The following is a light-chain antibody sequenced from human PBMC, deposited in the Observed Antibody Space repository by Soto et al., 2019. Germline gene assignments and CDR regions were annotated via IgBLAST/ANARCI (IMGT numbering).Light chain of an antibody. J-gene: IGKJ1*01. CDR2: EAS. CDR3: QQYSSYSRT. CDR1: QSISIW. Sequence: DIQMTQSPATLSGSVGDRVTISCRASQSISIWLAWYQQKPGKAPRLLIYEASTINSGIPSRFSGSGSGTEFTLTISSLQPDDFAAYYCQQYSSYSRTFGQGTKVDIK. V-gene: IGKV1-5*03.